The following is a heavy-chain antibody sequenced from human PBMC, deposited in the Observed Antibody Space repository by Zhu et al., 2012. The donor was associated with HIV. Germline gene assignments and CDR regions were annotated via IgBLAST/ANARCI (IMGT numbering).Heavy chain of an antibody. CDR3: AGYDYGDFGGPTQNAFHI. J-gene: IGHJ3*02. V-gene: IGHV4-30-2*01. CDR1: GGSISSGGYS. D-gene: IGHD4-17*01. CDR2: IYSSGRP. Sequence: QVQESASSLVKPSQTLSLTCTVSGGSISSGGYSWSWIRQPPGKGLEWIGYIYSSGRPYYNPSLKSRVTISLDRSTNQFSLKLSSVTAADTAVYYCAGYDYGDFGGPTQNAFHIVGPRDAGPRLF.